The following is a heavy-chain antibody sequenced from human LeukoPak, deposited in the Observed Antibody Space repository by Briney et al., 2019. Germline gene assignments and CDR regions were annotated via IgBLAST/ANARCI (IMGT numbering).Heavy chain of an antibody. CDR1: GFTFSSYD. V-gene: IGHV3-13*01. J-gene: IGHJ6*02. CDR3: ARGGCSSTSCPYYYYGMDV. D-gene: IGHD2-2*01. Sequence: PGGSLRLSCAASGFTFSSYDMHWVRQATGKGLEWVSAIGTAGDTYYPGSVKGRFTISRENAKNSLYLQMNSLRAGDTAVYYCARGGCSSTSCPYYYYGMDVWGQGTTVTVSS. CDR2: IGTAGDT.